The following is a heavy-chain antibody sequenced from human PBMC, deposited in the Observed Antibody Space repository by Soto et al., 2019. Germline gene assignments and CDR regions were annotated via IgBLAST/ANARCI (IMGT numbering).Heavy chain of an antibody. CDR2: INHSGRV. Sequence: SETLSLTCAVYGGSFSGHSWTWIRQSPGKGLEWIGDINHSGRVNYSPSLKSRVTISLDTSKNQFSLTLSAVTAADTAMYYCSTRAYDTNGYYRFDPWGQGALVTVSS. D-gene: IGHD3-22*01. CDR3: STRAYDTNGYYRFDP. CDR1: GGSFSGHS. J-gene: IGHJ5*01. V-gene: IGHV4-34*01.